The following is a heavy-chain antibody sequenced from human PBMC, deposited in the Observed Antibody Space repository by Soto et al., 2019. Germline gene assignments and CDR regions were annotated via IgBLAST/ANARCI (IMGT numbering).Heavy chain of an antibody. CDR1: GYTFTNYA. CDR2: INAGNGNT. V-gene: IGHV1-3*01. D-gene: IGHD6-19*01. J-gene: IGHJ4*02. Sequence: QVQLVQSGAEVKKPGASVKVSCKASGYTFTNYAMHWVRQAPGQRLEWMGWINAGNGNTKYSQKFQGRVTITRDTSASTAYMELSSLRSEDTAVYYCARVALYSSGWYEREFDYWGQGTLVTVSS. CDR3: ARVALYSSGWYEREFDY.